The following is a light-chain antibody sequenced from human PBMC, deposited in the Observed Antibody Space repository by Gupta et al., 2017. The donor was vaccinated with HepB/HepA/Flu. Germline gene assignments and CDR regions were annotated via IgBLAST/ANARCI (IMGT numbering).Light chain of an antibody. CDR3: QQDNASWT. V-gene: IGKV3-15*01. J-gene: IGKJ1*01. CDR2: GAS. CDR1: QTVTTN. Sequence: ETVLTQSPDTLSLSPGERATLSCRASQTVTTNLAWYQQTPGQTPRLLIYGASIRASGIPARFSASGSGTEFTLTSSRLQYEDFAVYYWQQDNASWTFGQGTKVEVK.